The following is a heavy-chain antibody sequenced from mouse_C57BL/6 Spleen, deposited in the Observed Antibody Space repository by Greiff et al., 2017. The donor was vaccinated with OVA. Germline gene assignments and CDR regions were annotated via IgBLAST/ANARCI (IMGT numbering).Heavy chain of an antibody. Sequence: VQLQQPGAELVMPGASVKLSCKASGYTFTSYWMHWVKQRPGQGLEWIGEIDPSDSYTNYNQKFKGKSTLTVDKSSRTAYMQLSSLTSEDSAVYDCARGTYGSSYSCAYWGQGTLVTVSA. J-gene: IGHJ3*01. CDR3: ARGTYGSSYSCAY. V-gene: IGHV1-69*01. CDR2: IDPSDSYT. CDR1: GYTFTSYW. D-gene: IGHD1-1*01.